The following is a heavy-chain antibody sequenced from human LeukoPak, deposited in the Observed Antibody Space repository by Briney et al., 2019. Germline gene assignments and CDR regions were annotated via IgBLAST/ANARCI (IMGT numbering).Heavy chain of an antibody. CDR3: ARALRGYSYDN. Sequence: GGSLRLSCAASGFTVSSIYMSWVRQAPGKGLEWVSVIYSGGGTGYADSVKGRFTISRDNSKNTLYLQLNSPRAEDTAVYYCARALRGYSYDNWGQGVLVTVSS. D-gene: IGHD5-18*01. CDR2: IYSGGGT. V-gene: IGHV3-53*01. CDR1: GFTVSSIY. J-gene: IGHJ4*02.